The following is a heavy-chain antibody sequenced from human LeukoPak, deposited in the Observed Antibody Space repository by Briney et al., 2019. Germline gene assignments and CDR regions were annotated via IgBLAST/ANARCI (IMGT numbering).Heavy chain of an antibody. CDR3: ARGVVVPAASDYPNRFDP. J-gene: IGHJ5*02. D-gene: IGHD2-2*01. CDR1: GGSISSSNW. V-gene: IGHV4-4*02. Sequence: PSGTLSLTCAVSGGSISSSNWWSWVRQPPGKGLEWIGEIYHSGSTNYNPSLKSRATISVDKSKNQFSLKLSSVTAADTAVYYWARGVVVPAASDYPNRFDPWGQGNLVHVS. CDR2: IYHSGST.